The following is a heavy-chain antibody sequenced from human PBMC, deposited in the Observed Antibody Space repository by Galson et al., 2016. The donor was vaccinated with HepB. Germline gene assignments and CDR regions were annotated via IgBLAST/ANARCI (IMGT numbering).Heavy chain of an antibody. Sequence: SLRLSCAASGFTFNDYAMHWVRQAPGKGPEWVSGLSWNTGSIGYADSVKGRFTISRDNSQNTLYLEMNSLRAEDTAVYYCARDLQIITTRAALDYWGQGTLVTVSS. CDR2: LSWNTGSI. D-gene: IGHD1-1*01. J-gene: IGHJ4*02. V-gene: IGHV3-9*01. CDR3: ARDLQIITTRAALDY. CDR1: GFTFNDYA.